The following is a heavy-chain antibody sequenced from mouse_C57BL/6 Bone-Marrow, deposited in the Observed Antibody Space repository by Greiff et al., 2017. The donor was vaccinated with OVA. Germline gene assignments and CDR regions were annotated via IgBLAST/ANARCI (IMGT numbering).Heavy chain of an antibody. CDR3: AKVSYDYDSKGFAY. D-gene: IGHD2-4*01. J-gene: IGHJ3*01. CDR2: INPNNGGT. CDR1: GYTFTDYY. Sequence: VQLQQSGPELVKPGASVKISCKASGYTFTDYYMNWVKQSHGKSLEWIGDINPNNGGTSYNQTFKGKATLTVDKSSITDYMELRSLTSEDAAVYDCAKVSYDYDSKGFAYWGQGTLVTVSA. V-gene: IGHV1-26*01.